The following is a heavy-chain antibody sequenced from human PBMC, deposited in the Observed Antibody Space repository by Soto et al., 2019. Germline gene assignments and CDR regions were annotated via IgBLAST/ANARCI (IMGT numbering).Heavy chain of an antibody. CDR2: ISYDGSNK. D-gene: IGHD3-10*01. V-gene: IGHV3-30*03. CDR3: ATNPYYYGSGSYSWDYYYYMDV. CDR1: GLTFSSYG. Sequence: HPGGSLRLSCAASGLTFSSYGMHWVRQAPGKGLEWVAVISYDGSNKYYADSVKGRFTISRDNSKNTLYLQMNSLRAEDTAVYYCATNPYYYGSGSYSWDYYYYMDVWGKGTTVTVSS. J-gene: IGHJ6*03.